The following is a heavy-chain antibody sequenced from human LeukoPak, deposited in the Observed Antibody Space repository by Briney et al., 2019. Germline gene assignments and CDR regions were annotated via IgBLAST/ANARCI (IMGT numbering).Heavy chain of an antibody. V-gene: IGHV3-30*18. D-gene: IGHD2-15*01. CDR1: GSTFSSYG. Sequence: PGGSLRLSCAASGSTFSSYGMHWVRQAPGKGLEWVAVISYDGSNKYYADSVKGRFTLSRDNSKNTLYLQMNSLRAEDTAVYYCAKELVTATRKVSYEFDYWGQGTLVTVSS. CDR3: AKELVTATRKVSYEFDY. J-gene: IGHJ4*02. CDR2: ISYDGSNK.